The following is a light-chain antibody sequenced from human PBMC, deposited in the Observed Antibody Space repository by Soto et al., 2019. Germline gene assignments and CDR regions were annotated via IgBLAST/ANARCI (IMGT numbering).Light chain of an antibody. V-gene: IGLV2-18*02. CDR1: SSDVGSYNG. Sequence: SVLTQPPSVSGSPGQSVTISCTGTSSDVGSYNGVSWYQQPPGTAPKLMIYDVSNRPSGVPDRFSGSKSGNTASLTISGLQAEDEADYYCSSYTRSSTYVFGTGTKVTVL. CDR2: DVS. J-gene: IGLJ1*01. CDR3: SSYTRSSTYV.